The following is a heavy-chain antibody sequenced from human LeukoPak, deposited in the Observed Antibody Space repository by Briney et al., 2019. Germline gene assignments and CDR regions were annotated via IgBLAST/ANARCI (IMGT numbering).Heavy chain of an antibody. V-gene: IGHV3-33*01. J-gene: IGHJ4*02. CDR2: IWYDGSNE. CDR3: ARDIAARRLDF. Sequence: PGRSLRLSYEASGFTFRNHGMHWVRQAPGKGLEWVAVIWYDGSNEYYADSVKGRFTISRDNSKNALWLQMNSLRAEDTAVYYCARDIAARRLDFWGQGTLVTVSS. D-gene: IGHD6-6*01. CDR1: GFTFRNHG.